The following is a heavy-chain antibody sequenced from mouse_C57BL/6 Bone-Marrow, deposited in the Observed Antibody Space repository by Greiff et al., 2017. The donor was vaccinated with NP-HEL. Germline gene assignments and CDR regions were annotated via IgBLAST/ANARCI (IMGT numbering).Heavy chain of an antibody. CDR3: ARPNWDAWFAY. Sequence: EVKLMESGGDLVKPGGSLKLSCAASGFTFSSYGMSWVRQTPDKRLEWVATISSGGSYTYYPDSVKGRVTISRDNAQNTLYLQMSSLTSEDTAMYYCARPNWDAWFAYWGQGTLVTVSA. D-gene: IGHD4-1*01. CDR2: ISSGGSYT. V-gene: IGHV5-6*01. CDR1: GFTFSSYG. J-gene: IGHJ3*01.